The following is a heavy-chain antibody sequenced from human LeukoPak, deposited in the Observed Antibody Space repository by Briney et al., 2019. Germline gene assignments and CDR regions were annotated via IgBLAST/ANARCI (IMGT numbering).Heavy chain of an antibody. CDR1: GGTFSSYA. V-gene: IGHV1-69*13. D-gene: IGHD3-22*01. CDR3: ARGDDYYDSSGYSPNDAFDI. J-gene: IGHJ3*02. CDR2: IIPIFGTA. Sequence: SVKVSCKASGGTFSSYAISWVRQAPGQGLEWMGGIIPIFGTANYAQKFQGRVTITADESTSTAYMELSSLRSEDTAVYYCARGDDYYDSSGYSPNDAFDIWGQGTMVTVSS.